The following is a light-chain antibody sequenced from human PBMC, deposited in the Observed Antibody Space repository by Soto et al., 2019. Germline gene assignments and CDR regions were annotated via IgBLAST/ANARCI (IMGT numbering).Light chain of an antibody. J-gene: IGKJ5*01. CDR2: GAS. CDR1: QSVGNSH. Sequence: ETVLTQSPGTLYFSPGERATLSCRASQSVGNSHVAWYQQRRGLPPRLLIYGASNRATGIPDRFSGSGSGADFTLTISRLEPEDFAVYFCHQYRNSPPGTFGQGTRL. V-gene: IGKV3-20*01. CDR3: HQYRNSPPGT.